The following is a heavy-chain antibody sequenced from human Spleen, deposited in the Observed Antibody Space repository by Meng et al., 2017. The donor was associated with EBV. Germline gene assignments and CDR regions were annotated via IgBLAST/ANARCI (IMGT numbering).Heavy chain of an antibody. CDR3: ASGSGGNFDF. J-gene: IGHJ4*02. CDR1: GGSISSGTYY. D-gene: IGHD3-16*01. CDR2: IYHNGDT. V-gene: IGHV4-30-4*01. Sequence: QVQLPDPGPGLVKPSTTLSLTCSVSGGSISSGTYYWSWIRQPPGRGLEWIGYIYHNGDTYYSPSLQSRLTISVDTSKNQFSLKMSSVTAADTAVYFCASGSGGNFDFWGQGTLVTVSS.